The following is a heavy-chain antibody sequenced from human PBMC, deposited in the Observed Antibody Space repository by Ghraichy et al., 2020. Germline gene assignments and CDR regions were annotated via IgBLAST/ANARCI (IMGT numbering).Heavy chain of an antibody. CDR3: ARGSGSGSYYPSDY. V-gene: IGHV3-30-3*01. CDR1: GFTFSSYA. J-gene: IGHJ4*02. Sequence: GGSLRLSCAASGFTFSSYAMHWVRQAPGKGLEWVAVIAYDGSNKYYADSVKGRFTISRDNSKNTLYLQMNSLRAEDTAVYYCARGSGSGSYYPSDYWGQGTLVTVSS. CDR2: IAYDGSNK. D-gene: IGHD3-10*01.